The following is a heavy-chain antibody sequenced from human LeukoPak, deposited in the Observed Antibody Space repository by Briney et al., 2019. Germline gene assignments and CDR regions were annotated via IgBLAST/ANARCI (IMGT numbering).Heavy chain of an antibody. Sequence: GGSLRLSCAASGFTFSSYAMSWLRQAPGMGLEWVSAISGSGDSTYYTDSVKGRFTISRANSRNSLYLQMNSLRAEDTAVYYCAKGDTGWAIVPAAIAYWGQGTLLTVSS. CDR3: AKGDTGWAIVPAAIAY. V-gene: IGHV3-23*01. D-gene: IGHD2-2*01. CDR2: ISGSGDST. CDR1: GFTFSSYA. J-gene: IGHJ4*02.